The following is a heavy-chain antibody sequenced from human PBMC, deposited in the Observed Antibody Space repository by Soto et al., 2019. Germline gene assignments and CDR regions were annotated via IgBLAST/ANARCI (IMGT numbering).Heavy chain of an antibody. D-gene: IGHD5-12*01. CDR3: ARDRSGWLRLFDY. V-gene: IGHV1-18*01. J-gene: IGHJ4*02. CDR1: GYTFTSYR. Sequence: ASVKVSCKASGYTFTSYRISWVRHAPGQGLEWMGWISAYNGNTNYVQKLQGIVTMTTDTSTSTAYMELRSLRSDDTAVYYCARDRSGWLRLFDYWGQGTLVTVSS. CDR2: ISAYNGNT.